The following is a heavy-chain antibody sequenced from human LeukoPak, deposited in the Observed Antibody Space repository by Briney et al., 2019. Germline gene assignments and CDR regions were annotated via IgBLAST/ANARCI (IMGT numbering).Heavy chain of an antibody. J-gene: IGHJ4*02. D-gene: IGHD4-17*01. Sequence: PGGSLRLSCAASGFTFSSYWMSWVRQAPGKGLEWVDNIKQDGSEKYYVDSVKGRFTISRDNAKNSLYLQMNSLRAEDTAVYYCARDFTVTTNYYFDYWGQGTLVTVSS. V-gene: IGHV3-7*01. CDR1: GFTFSSYW. CDR2: IKQDGSEK. CDR3: ARDFTVTTNYYFDY.